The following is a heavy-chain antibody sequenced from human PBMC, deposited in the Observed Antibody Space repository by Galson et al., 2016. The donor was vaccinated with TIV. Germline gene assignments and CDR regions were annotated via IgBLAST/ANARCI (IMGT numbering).Heavy chain of an antibody. J-gene: IGHJ6*02. CDR1: GYSISSGYY. CDR3: ARDCTSTTCHIYYYGMDV. V-gene: IGHV4-38-2*02. D-gene: IGHD2-2*02. Sequence: ETLSLTCTVSGYSISSGYYWGWIRQPPGKGLEWIGNIYHTGSTYSNPSLRSRLTMSVDTSKNQFSLILNSVPAADTAVYYCARDCTSTTCHIYYYGMDVWGQGTTVTVSS. CDR2: IYHTGST.